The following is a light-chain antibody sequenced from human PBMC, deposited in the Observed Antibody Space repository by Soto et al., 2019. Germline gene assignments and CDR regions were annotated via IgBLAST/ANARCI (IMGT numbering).Light chain of an antibody. V-gene: IGLV1-51*02. CDR1: SSNIGNNY. Sequence: QSVLTQPPSVSAAPGQTVTISCSGSSSNIGNNYVSWFQQLPGTAPKLLIYENDKRPSGISDRFSGSKSGTSATLGITGLQTGDEADYYCGTWDNSLSTGPAVFGGGTQLTVL. CDR3: GTWDNSLSTGPAV. J-gene: IGLJ7*01. CDR2: END.